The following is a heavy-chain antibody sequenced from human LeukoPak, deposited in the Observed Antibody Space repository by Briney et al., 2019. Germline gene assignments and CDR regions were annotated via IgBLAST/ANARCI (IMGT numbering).Heavy chain of an antibody. Sequence: GGSLSLSCAASGFTFSNYGMHWVRQAPGKGLEWVGFIRYDGSNEYYADSVKGRFTISRDNSKNTLYLQMNSLRAEDTAVYYCAKPAISSSGWYYDYWGQGTLVTVSS. CDR1: GFTFSNYG. CDR2: IRYDGSNE. CDR3: AKPAISSSGWYYDY. D-gene: IGHD6-19*01. J-gene: IGHJ4*02. V-gene: IGHV3-30*02.